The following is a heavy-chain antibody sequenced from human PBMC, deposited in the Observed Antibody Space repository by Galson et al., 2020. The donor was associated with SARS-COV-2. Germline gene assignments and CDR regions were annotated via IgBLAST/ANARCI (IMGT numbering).Heavy chain of an antibody. CDR2: ISISGGTT. CDR3: AKPTVTTQLLEYFQR. V-gene: IGHV3-23*01. CDR1: GFTFSSYA. Sequence: GESLKISCAASGFTFSSYAMSWVRQAPGKGLEWVSGISISGGTTYYADSVKGRFTISRDSSKNTVALQMNSLRAEDTAVYYCAKPTVTTQLLEYFQRGGQGTVVTVSS. J-gene: IGHJ1*01. D-gene: IGHD4-17*01.